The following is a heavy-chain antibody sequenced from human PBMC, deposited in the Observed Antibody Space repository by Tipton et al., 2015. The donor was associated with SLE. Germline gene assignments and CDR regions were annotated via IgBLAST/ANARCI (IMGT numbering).Heavy chain of an antibody. Sequence: QSGPEVKKPGSSVKVSCKASGGTFSSSVINWVRQAPGQGLAWMGGIIPIFGTPNYAQTFQGRVRITADKSTSTVYMELSSLRSEDTAVYYCARDRASGYYESSASLFDAFDIWGQGTVVTVSS. CDR3: ARDRASGYYESSASLFDAFDI. V-gene: IGHV1-69*06. J-gene: IGHJ3*02. CDR1: GGTFSSSV. CDR2: IIPIFGTP. D-gene: IGHD3-22*01.